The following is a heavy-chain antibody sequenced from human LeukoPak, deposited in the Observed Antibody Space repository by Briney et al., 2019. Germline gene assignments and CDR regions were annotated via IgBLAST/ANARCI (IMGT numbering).Heavy chain of an antibody. CDR3: ARGARKGDDYGGFFDY. D-gene: IGHD4-23*01. CDR2: VSYDGSYK. J-gene: IGHJ4*02. V-gene: IGHV3-30*04. CDR1: GFTFHNYA. Sequence: GGSLRLSCAASGFTFHNYALHWVRQAPGKGLEWVAVVSYDGSYKDYADSVKGRFTISRDNSRNTLYLQMNSLRPQDTAVYYCARGARKGDDYGGFFDYWGQGTLVTVSS.